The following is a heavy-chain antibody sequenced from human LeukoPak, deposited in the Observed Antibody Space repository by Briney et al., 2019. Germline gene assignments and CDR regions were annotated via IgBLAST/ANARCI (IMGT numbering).Heavy chain of an antibody. J-gene: IGHJ4*02. CDR1: GFTFSSFA. CDR3: AKQIVVVTAGMNYFDN. Sequence: GGSLRLSCAAAGFTFSSFAMNWVRQAPGKGLEWVSTITGSGSTTFYADSVKGRFTISRDNSKKTLFLQMNSLRAEDTAVYFCAKQIVVVTAGMNYFDNWGQGTLVTASS. CDR2: ITGSGSTT. D-gene: IGHD2-15*01. V-gene: IGHV3-23*01.